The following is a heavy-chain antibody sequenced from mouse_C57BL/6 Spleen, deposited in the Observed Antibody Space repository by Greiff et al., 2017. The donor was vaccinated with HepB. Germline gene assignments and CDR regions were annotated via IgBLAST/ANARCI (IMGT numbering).Heavy chain of an antibody. CDR2: ISDGGSYT. CDR3: AREDGHYGDYYAMDY. V-gene: IGHV5-4*01. CDR1: GFTFSSSA. Sequence: DVMLVESGGGLVKPGGSLKLSCAASGFTFSSSAMSWVRQTPDKRLEWVATISDGGSYTYYPDNVKGRFTISRDHAKNNLYLQMSHLKSEDTAMYYCAREDGHYGDYYAMDYWGQGTSVTVSS. D-gene: IGHD2-3*01. J-gene: IGHJ4*01.